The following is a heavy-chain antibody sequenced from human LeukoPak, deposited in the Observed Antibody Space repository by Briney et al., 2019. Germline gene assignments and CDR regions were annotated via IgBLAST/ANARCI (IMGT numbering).Heavy chain of an antibody. D-gene: IGHD2-15*01. CDR2: INPNTGDT. V-gene: IGHV1-2*02. Sequence: ASVKVSCKASGYTFSAYYLSWVRQAPGQRLEWMGWINPNTGDTESAQNFQGRVTMTRDTTISTAYLELTRLTSDDTAVYYCASYPRYVSTPPFDYWGQGTLVTVSS. J-gene: IGHJ4*02. CDR3: ASYPRYVSTPPFDY. CDR1: GYTFSAYY.